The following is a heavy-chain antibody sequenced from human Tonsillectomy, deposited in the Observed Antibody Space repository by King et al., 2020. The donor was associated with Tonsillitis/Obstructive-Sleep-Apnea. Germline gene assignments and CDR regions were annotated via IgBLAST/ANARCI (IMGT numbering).Heavy chain of an antibody. V-gene: IGHV3-30*04. CDR1: GFTFGNYA. CDR2: ISYDGSNK. CDR3: ARDYRRHFDY. J-gene: IGHJ4*02. Sequence: VQLVESGGGVVQPGKSLRLSCAASGFTFGNYAMNWVRQAPGEGLEWVAVISYDGSNKYYADSVKGRFTISRDNSKNTLYLQMNSLRGEDTAVYYCARDYRRHFDYWGQGTLVTVSS. D-gene: IGHD3-16*02.